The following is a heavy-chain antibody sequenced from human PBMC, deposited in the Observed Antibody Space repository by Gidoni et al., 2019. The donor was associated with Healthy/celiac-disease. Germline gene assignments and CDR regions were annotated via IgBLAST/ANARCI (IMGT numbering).Heavy chain of an antibody. J-gene: IGHJ5*02. CDR3: ARDRVTGTTVWFDP. CDR1: GFTFGSHS. D-gene: IGHD1-7*01. V-gene: IGHV3-21*01. CDR2: TSSSSSYI. Sequence: EVRLVESGGGLIRPGGSRRLSGAAAGFTFGSHSMNWVRQAPGKGREWFSATSSSSSYIYYADSVKGRFTISRDNAKNSLYLQMNSLRAEDTAVYYCARDRVTGTTVWFDPWGQGTLVTVSS.